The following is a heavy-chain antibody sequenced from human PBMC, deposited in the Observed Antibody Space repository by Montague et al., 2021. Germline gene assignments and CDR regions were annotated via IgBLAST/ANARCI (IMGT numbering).Heavy chain of an antibody. CDR2: CCYLPKKNY. Sequence: CAISGDSDGVEAPGRSSDEHTSALHLPLFLVCCYLPKKNYDYAVSVKSRMTISPDTSKNQFSLQLSSVTPEDRAVYYCARDPRYSLSWSFDYWGQGTLVTVSS. V-gene: IGHV6-1*01. J-gene: IGHJ4*02. CDR3: ARDPRYSLSWSFDY. CDR1: GDSDGVEAPG. D-gene: IGHD6-13*01.